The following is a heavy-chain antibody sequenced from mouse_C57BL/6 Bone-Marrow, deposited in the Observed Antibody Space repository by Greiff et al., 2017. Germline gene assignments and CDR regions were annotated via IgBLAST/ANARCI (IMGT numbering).Heavy chain of an antibody. V-gene: IGHV1-72*01. CDR3: ARGGDYYGSSPTPYFDV. D-gene: IGHD1-1*01. J-gene: IGHJ1*03. Sequence: QVQLQQPGAELVKPGASVKLSCKASGYTFTSYWMHWVKQRPGRGLEWIGRIDPNSGGTKYNEKFKSKATLTVDKPSSTAYMQLSSLTSEESAVYDCARGGDYYGSSPTPYFDVWGTGTTVTVSS. CDR2: IDPNSGGT. CDR1: GYTFTSYW.